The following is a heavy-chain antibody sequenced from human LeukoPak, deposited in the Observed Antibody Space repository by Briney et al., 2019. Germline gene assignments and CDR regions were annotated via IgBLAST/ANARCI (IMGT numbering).Heavy chain of an antibody. CDR3: ARDSARYYGSGSYFDY. Sequence: ASVKASCKASGYTFTSYGISWVRQAPGQGLEWMGWISAYNGNTNYAQKLQGRVTMTTDTSTSTAYMELRSLRSDDTAVYYCARDSARYYGSGSYFDYWGQGTLVTVSS. CDR2: ISAYNGNT. J-gene: IGHJ4*02. D-gene: IGHD3-10*01. V-gene: IGHV1-18*01. CDR1: GYTFTSYG.